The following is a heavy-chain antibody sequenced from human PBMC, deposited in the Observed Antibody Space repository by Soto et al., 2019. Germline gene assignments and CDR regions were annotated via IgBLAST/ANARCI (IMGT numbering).Heavy chain of an antibody. V-gene: IGHV5-10-1*01. D-gene: IGHD3-10*01. CDR2: IDPSDSYT. Sequence: GESLKISCKGSGYSFTSYWISWVRQMPGKGLEWMGRIDPSDSYTNYSPSFQGHVTISADKSISTAYLQWSSLKASDTAMYYCARGAGPVLSYYYGMDVWGQGTTVTVSS. CDR3: ARGAGPVLSYYYGMDV. J-gene: IGHJ6*02. CDR1: GYSFTSYW.